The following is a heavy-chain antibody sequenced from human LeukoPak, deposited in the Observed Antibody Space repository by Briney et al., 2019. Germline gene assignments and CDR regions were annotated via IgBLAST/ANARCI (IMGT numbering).Heavy chain of an antibody. D-gene: IGHD2-2*01. CDR1: GFTFSSYW. CDR2: INTDGCST. CDR3: ARDGGVPAAKAFDI. J-gene: IGHJ3*02. Sequence: GGSLRLSCAASGFTFSSYWMHWVRQAPGKGLVWVSRINTDGCSTTYADSVKGRFTISRDNAKNTLYLQMDSLRAEDTAVYYCARDGGVPAAKAFDIWGQGTMVTVSS. V-gene: IGHV3-74*03.